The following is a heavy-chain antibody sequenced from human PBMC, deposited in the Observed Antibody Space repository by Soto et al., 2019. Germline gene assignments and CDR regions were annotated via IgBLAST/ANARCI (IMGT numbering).Heavy chain of an antibody. Sequence: GESLKISCKTSGYTFTTYLVGWVRQRPGEGLEWMGIIYPSGSNTRYSPSFQGKVMFSVDKSLRTAYLEWSSLNTSDTAVYFCARLAGVMVPFDYWGQGTQVTVSS. CDR2: IYPSGSNT. CDR1: GYTFTTYL. J-gene: IGHJ4*02. D-gene: IGHD3-16*01. V-gene: IGHV5-51*01. CDR3: ARLAGVMVPFDY.